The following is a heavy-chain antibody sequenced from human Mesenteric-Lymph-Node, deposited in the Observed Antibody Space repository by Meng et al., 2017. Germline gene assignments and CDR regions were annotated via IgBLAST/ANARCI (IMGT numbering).Heavy chain of an antibody. CDR1: GGSISSSSYY. CDR3: ARDYGGSFQY. V-gene: IGHV4-39*07. Sequence: SETLSLTCTVSGGSISSSSYYWGWIRQPPGKGLEWIGSIYYSGSTYYNPSLKSRVTISVDTSKNQFSLKLSSVTAADTAVYYCARDYGGSFQYLGQGTLVTVSS. CDR2: IYYSGST. J-gene: IGHJ1*01. D-gene: IGHD4-23*01.